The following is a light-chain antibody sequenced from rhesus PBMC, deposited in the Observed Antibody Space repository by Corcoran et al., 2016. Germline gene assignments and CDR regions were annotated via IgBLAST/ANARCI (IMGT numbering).Light chain of an antibody. V-gene: IGKV1-69*01. J-gene: IGKJ2*01. CDR3: QQHDNSPYS. CDR2: RAS. Sequence: DIQMTQSPSSLSASVGDRVTITCRASQGISNWLARYQQKTGKAPKLLSYRASNLETGAPSRFSGSESRTDITLTISSLQPEDIATYYCQQHDNSPYSFGQGTKVEIK. CDR1: QGISNW.